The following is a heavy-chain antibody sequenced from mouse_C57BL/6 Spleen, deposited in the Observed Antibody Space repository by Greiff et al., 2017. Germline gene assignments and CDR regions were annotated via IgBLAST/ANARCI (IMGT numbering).Heavy chain of an antibody. CDR2: ICSGSSTI. Sequence: EVKVEESGGGLVKPGGSLKLSCAASGFTFSDYGMHWVRQAPEKGLEWVAYICSGSSTIYYADTVKGRFTISRDTANNTLYLQMTSLRSEDTAVYYGAWLYGSSPYYAMDYWGQGTSVTVSS. V-gene: IGHV5-17*01. D-gene: IGHD1-1*01. J-gene: IGHJ4*01. CDR3: AWLYGSSPYYAMDY. CDR1: GFTFSDYG.